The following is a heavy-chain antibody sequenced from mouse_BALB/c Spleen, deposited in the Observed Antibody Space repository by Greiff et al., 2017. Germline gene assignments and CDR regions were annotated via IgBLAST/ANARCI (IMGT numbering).Heavy chain of an antibody. J-gene: IGHJ4*01. CDR2: ILPGSGST. D-gene: IGHD2-4*01. Sequence: VQLQQSGAELMKPGASVKISCKATGYTFSSYWIEWVKQRPGHGLEWIGEILPGSGSTNYNEKFKGKATFTADTSSNTAYMQLSSLTSEDSAVYYCASYPMNTTDAMDYWGQGTSVTVSS. CDR3: ASYPMNTTDAMDY. CDR1: GYTFSSYW. V-gene: IGHV1-9*01.